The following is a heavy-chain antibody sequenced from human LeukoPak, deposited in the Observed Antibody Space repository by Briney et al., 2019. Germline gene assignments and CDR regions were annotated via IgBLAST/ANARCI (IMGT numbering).Heavy chain of an antibody. CDR2: INPNSGGT. CDR3: ARDHGGNIVVVPAAMPFEDY. V-gene: IGHV1-2*02. CDR1: GYTFTGYY. J-gene: IGHJ4*02. Sequence: ASVKVSCKASGYTFTGYYMHWVRQAPGQGLEWMGWINPNSGGTNCAQKFQGRVTMTRDTSISTAYMELSRLRSDDTAVYYCARDHGGNIVVVPAAMPFEDYWGQGTLVTVSS. D-gene: IGHD2-2*01.